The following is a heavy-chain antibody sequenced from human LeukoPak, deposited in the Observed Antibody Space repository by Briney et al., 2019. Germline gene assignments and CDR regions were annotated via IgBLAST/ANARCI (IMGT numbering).Heavy chain of an antibody. CDR1: GYTFTSYY. CDR2: INPSGGST. D-gene: IGHD3-3*01. V-gene: IGHV1-46*01. Sequence: ASVKVSCKASGYTFTSYYMHWVRQAPGQGLEWMGIINPSGGSTSYAQKFQGRVTMTRDTSTSTVYMELSSLRSEDTAVYYCARVRTQITIFENSMDVWGQGTTVTVSS. CDR3: ARVRTQITIFENSMDV. J-gene: IGHJ6*02.